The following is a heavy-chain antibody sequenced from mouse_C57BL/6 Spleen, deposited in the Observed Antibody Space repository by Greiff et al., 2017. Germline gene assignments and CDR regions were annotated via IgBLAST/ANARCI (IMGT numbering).Heavy chain of an antibody. J-gene: IGHJ2*01. CDR3: ARVGGYFYFDY. CDR2: ISDGGSYT. D-gene: IGHD2-3*01. CDR1: GFTFSSYA. Sequence: EVKVVESGGGLVTPGGSLKLSCAASGFTFSSYAMSWVRQTPEKRLEWVATISDGGSYTYDPDNVKGRFTISRDNAKNNLYMQMSHLKSEDTAMYYCARVGGYFYFDYWGQGTTLTVSS. V-gene: IGHV5-4*03.